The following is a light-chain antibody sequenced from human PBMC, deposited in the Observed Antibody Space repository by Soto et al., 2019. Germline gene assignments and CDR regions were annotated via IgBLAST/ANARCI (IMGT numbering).Light chain of an antibody. V-gene: IGLV1-51*01. CDR2: DNH. CDR1: SSNIGTNY. Sequence: QSVLTQPPSVSAAPGQKVTIACSGRSSNIGTNYVSWYQQVPGTAPKLLIYDNHKRPPGIPDRFSGSKSGTSATLDITGLQTGDEAEYYCVTYDGSQSAVVFGGGTKVTVL. J-gene: IGLJ2*01. CDR3: VTYDGSQSAVV.